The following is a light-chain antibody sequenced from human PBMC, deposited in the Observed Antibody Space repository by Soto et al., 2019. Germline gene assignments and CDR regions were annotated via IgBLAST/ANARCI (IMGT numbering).Light chain of an antibody. J-gene: IGKJ2*01. CDR2: GSS. CDR3: QQYGISPPYT. V-gene: IGKV3-20*01. Sequence: EVVLTQSPGTLSLSPGERATLSCRASQSVSNNYLAWYQQKPGQSPKLLLFGSSDRATGIPDRFNGSGSGTDFTLTISSLEPEDFAVYYCQQYGISPPYTFGQGTKLEIK. CDR1: QSVSNNY.